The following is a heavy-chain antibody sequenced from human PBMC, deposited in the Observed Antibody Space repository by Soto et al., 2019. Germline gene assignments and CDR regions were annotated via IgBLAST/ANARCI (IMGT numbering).Heavy chain of an antibody. V-gene: IGHV1-69*02. D-gene: IGHD3-9*01. J-gene: IGHJ5*02. CDR2: IIPILGIA. CDR1: GGTFSSYT. CDR3: ARGIKIVNSCDP. Sequence: QVQLVQSGADVKKPGSSVKVSCKASGGTFSSYTISWVRQAPGQGLEWMGRIIPILGIANYAQKFQGRVTITADKATSTAYMELSSLRSEDTAVYYCARGIKIVNSCDPWGKGTLVTVSS.